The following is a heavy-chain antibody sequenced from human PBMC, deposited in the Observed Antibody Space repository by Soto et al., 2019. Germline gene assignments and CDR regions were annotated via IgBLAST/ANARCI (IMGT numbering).Heavy chain of an antibody. CDR2: INAGNGNT. CDR3: ARLSQLKLHQPSDY. J-gene: IGHJ4*02. CDR1: GYTFTSYA. Sequence: GASVKVSCKASGYTFTSYAMHWVRQAPGQRLEWMGWINAGNGNTKYSQKFQGRVTITRDTSASTAYMELSSLRSEDTAVYYCARLSQLKLHQPSDYWGQGTLVTVSS. D-gene: IGHD1-1*01. V-gene: IGHV1-3*01.